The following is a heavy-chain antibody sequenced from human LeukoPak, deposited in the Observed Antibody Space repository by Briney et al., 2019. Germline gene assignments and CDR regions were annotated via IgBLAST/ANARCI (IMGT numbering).Heavy chain of an antibody. Sequence: SETLSLTCTVSGGSISSRPYYWGWVRQPPGKGLEWIGTISYSGTTYYSPSLKSRVTISLDTSKNQFSLKLSSVTAADTAVYYCARVAAAGSGWFDPWGQGTLVTVSS. J-gene: IGHJ5*02. CDR3: ARVAAAGSGWFDP. CDR1: GGSISSRPYY. D-gene: IGHD6-13*01. V-gene: IGHV4-39*07. CDR2: ISYSGTT.